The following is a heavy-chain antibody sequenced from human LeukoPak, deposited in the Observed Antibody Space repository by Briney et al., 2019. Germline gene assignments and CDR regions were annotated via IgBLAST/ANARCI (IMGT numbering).Heavy chain of an antibody. CDR2: ISAYNGHT. Sequence: GASVKVSCKASGHNFTKYGITWVRQAPGQGPEWVGWISAYNGHTESAQKFQGRVTMTTDTSTNTAYMELRSLRSDDTAVYYCARTGIDYGDYGLLDYWGQGSLVTVSS. CDR1: GHNFTKYG. J-gene: IGHJ4*02. V-gene: IGHV1-18*01. CDR3: ARTGIDYGDYGLLDY. D-gene: IGHD4-17*01.